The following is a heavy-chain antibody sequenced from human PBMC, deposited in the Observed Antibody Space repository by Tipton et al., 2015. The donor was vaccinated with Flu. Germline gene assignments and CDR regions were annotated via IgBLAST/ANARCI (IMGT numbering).Heavy chain of an antibody. D-gene: IGHD5/OR15-5a*01. V-gene: IGHV4-61*09. CDR3: ARHERGVSTFP. CDR1: GGSISSGSYF. CDR2: ISTSGST. J-gene: IGHJ5*02. Sequence: TLSLTCTVSGGSISSGSYFWGWIRQPAGEGLEWIGHISTSGSTNYNPSLKSRLTLSVDTSKNQFPLRLTSVTATDTALYYCARHERGVSTFPWGQGTPVTVSS.